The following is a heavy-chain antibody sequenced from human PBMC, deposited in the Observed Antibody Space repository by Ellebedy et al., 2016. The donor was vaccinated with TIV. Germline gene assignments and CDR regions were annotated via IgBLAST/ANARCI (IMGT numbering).Heavy chain of an antibody. CDR1: GFTFSSDA. J-gene: IGHJ4*02. V-gene: IGHV3-30-3*01. CDR3: ARWPSGDAPLDY. CDR2: ISYDGSNK. D-gene: IGHD4-17*01. Sequence: GGSLRLSCAASGFTFSSDAMHWVRQAPGKGLEWVAVISYDGSNKYYADSVKGRFTISRDNSKNTLYLQMNSLRVEDTAVYYCARWPSGDAPLDYWGQGTLVTDSS.